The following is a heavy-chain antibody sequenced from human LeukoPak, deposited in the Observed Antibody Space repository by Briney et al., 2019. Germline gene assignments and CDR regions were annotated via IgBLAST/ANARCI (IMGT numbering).Heavy chain of an antibody. J-gene: IGHJ4*02. V-gene: IGHV3-21*01. CDR3: ARDYGGPHYFDY. CDR1: GFTFSSHD. D-gene: IGHD2-15*01. CDR2: ITTATSSYI. Sequence: GGSLRLSCAASGFTFSSHDMNWARQAPGKGLEWVSSITTATSSYIYYAESVKGRFTISRDDAKNSLYLQMDSLRAEDTAVYYCARDYGGPHYFDYWGQGTLVTVSS.